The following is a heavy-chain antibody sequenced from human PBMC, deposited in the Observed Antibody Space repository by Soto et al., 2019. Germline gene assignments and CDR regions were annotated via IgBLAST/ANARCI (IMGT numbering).Heavy chain of an antibody. CDR3: AKDVDFSTGNPSRTFDS. Sequence: QVQLVESGGGVVQVGRSLRLSCAASGFTFSDYGMHWVRQPPGKGLEWVAAIRFDGSTTYYRESVKGRFSISRDNSKNTLNLQMNSLRVDDTAVYYCAKDVDFSTGNPSRTFDSWGQGTLVAVSS. CDR2: IRFDGSTT. V-gene: IGHV3-33*06. J-gene: IGHJ4*02. D-gene: IGHD3-3*01. CDR1: GFTFSDYG.